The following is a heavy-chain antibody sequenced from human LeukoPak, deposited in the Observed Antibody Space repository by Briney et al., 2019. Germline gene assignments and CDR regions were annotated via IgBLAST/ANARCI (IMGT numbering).Heavy chain of an antibody. CDR3: ARGYSSSWYFGYNWFDP. J-gene: IGHJ5*02. Sequence: SQTLSLTCAISGVSVSSNSAAWNWIRQSPSRGLEWLGRTYYRSKWYNDYAVSVKSRITINPDTSKNQFSLQLNSVTPEDTAVYYCARGYSSSWYFGYNWFDPWGQGTLVTVSS. CDR2: TYYRSKWYN. CDR1: GVSVSSNSAA. D-gene: IGHD6-13*01. V-gene: IGHV6-1*01.